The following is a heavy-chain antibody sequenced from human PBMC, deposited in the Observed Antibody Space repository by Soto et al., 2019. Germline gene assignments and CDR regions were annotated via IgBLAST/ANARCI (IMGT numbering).Heavy chain of an antibody. Sequence: QVQLQESGPGLVKPSETLSLTCTVSADSISSYYWSWIRQPPGKGLEWIGYIYRSGSANYNPSLQSRVTISVDTSKNPISLKLSSVTAADTAVYYCARDAPYLLDAFEVWGQGTVVTVSS. CDR2: IYRSGSA. D-gene: IGHD1-26*01. CDR3: ARDAPYLLDAFEV. CDR1: ADSISSYY. J-gene: IGHJ3*01. V-gene: IGHV4-59*01.